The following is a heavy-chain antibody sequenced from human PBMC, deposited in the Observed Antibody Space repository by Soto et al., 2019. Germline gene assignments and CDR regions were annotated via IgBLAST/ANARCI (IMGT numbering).Heavy chain of an antibody. J-gene: IGHJ4*02. CDR3: VKDHPSLSI. D-gene: IGHD6-6*01. CDR1: GYTFTGHY. V-gene: IGHV1-3*01. CDR2: INVGKGHT. Sequence: GASVKVSCKASGYTFTGHYMHWVRQAPGQKFEWMGWINVGKGHTKYSQNFQGRLTITRDTSASTAYMELSSLSSEDTAVYYCVKDHPSLSIWGQGTLVTVSS.